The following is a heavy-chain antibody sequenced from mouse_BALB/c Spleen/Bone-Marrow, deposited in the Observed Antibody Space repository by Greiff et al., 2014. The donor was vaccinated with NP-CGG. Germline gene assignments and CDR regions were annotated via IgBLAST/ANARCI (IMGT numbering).Heavy chain of an antibody. Sequence: VKLQESGAELVKPGASVKLSCKASGYTFTSYYMYWVRQRPGQGLEWIGEINPINGGTKISEKFKSRATLTVDKSSSTAFMQLSTLISEDSAVYYCTRSNYGYWYFDVWGAGTTVTVSS. D-gene: IGHD1-1*01. J-gene: IGHJ1*01. CDR3: TRSNYGYWYFDV. V-gene: IGHV1S81*02. CDR1: GYTFTSYY. CDR2: INPINGGT.